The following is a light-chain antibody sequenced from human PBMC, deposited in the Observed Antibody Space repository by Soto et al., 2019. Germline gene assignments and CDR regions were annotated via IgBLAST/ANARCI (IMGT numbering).Light chain of an antibody. J-gene: IGKJ3*01. CDR1: QSVTSSY. CDR2: GAS. V-gene: IGKV3-20*01. Sequence: EIVLTQSPGTLSLSPGERATLSCRASQSVTSSYLAWYQQKPGQAPRLLIYGASSRGTGIPDRFSGSGSGTDFTLTISRLEPEDFAVYYCQQYGNSPFTFGPGTKVDIK. CDR3: QQYGNSPFT.